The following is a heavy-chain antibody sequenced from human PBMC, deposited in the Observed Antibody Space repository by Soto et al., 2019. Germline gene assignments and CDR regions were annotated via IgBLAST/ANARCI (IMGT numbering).Heavy chain of an antibody. D-gene: IGHD3-3*01. CDR1: GDSISRNY. J-gene: IGHJ4*02. CDR3: ARLATDPDVWTGSDY. V-gene: IGHV4-59*01. CDR2: MNYGGCP. Sequence: QVRLQESGPGLVKPSETLSLTCTVSGDSISRNYWSWIRHPPGKGLEWIAYMNYGGCPKYTSSLKSRVTMSMDTSKNQLSLEVASVTAADTAVYYCARLATDPDVWTGSDYWGQGTLVTVSS.